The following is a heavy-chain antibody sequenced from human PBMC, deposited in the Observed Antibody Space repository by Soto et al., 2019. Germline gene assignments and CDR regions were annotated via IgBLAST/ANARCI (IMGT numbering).Heavy chain of an antibody. CDR3: ARSTRVTLLIDS. Sequence: SETLSLTCVVSGYGISTSSYWGWVRQAPGKGLEWIGAINHRGNSYYNSSLKSRVTMSVDTSRNQFSLSLTSVTAADTAVYYCARSTRVTLLIDSWGQGTLVTVSS. J-gene: IGHJ4*02. CDR1: GYGISTSSY. D-gene: IGHD4-17*01. CDR2: INHRGNS. V-gene: IGHV4-38-2*01.